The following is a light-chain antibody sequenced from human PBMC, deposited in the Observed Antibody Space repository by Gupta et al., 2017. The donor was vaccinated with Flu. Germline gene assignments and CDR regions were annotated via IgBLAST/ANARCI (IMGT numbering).Light chain of an antibody. J-gene: IGLJ1*01. CDR1: SSDVGNSDY. CDR2: DVS. Sequence: QSALTQPASVSGSSGPSITTPCTGTSSDVGNSDYVSWYQQDPGKAPKLLIYDVSNRPSGVSSRFSGSKSGNTASLTISGLQAEDETDYYCSSYTSTTTFYVFGTGTKVTVL. CDR3: SSYTSTTTFYV. V-gene: IGLV2-14*01.